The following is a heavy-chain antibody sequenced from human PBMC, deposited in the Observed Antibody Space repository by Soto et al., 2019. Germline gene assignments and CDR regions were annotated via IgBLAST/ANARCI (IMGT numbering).Heavy chain of an antibody. Sequence: PSQTLSLTCAISGDSVSSNSAAWNWIRQSPSRGLEWLGRTYYRSKWYNDYAVSVKSRITINPDTSKNQFSPQLNSVTPEDTAVYYCARDYYDSSGYYYGDYYYYGMDVWGQGTTVTVSS. CDR1: GDSVSSNSAA. CDR2: TYYRSKWYN. J-gene: IGHJ6*02. CDR3: ARDYYDSSGYYYGDYYYYGMDV. V-gene: IGHV6-1*01. D-gene: IGHD3-22*01.